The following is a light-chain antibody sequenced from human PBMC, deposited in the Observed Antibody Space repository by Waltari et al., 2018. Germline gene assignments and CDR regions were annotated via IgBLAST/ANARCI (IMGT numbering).Light chain of an antibody. J-gene: IGKJ3*01. Sequence: DIMMTQSPATLSASPGERVTLRCRASRKLYSSLAGYRQKPGQAPRLLIFGGSARATDIPARFSGSGSGTDFILTISSLQPEDFAVYYCQQYNNWPFSFGPGTKVEMK. CDR2: GGS. CDR3: QQYNNWPFS. V-gene: IGKV3-15*01. CDR1: RKLYSS.